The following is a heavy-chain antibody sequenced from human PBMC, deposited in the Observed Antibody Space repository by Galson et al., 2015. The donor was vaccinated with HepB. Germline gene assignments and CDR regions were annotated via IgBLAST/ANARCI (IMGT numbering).Heavy chain of an antibody. J-gene: IGHJ6*03. CDR3: ARRRGVAAADTEYYYYYMDV. CDR1: GYTFAGYY. D-gene: IGHD6-13*01. CDR2: INPNSGGT. V-gene: IGHV1-2*02. Sequence: SVKVSCKASGYTFAGYYMHWVRQAPGQGLEWMGWINPNSGGTNYAQKFQGRVTMTRDTSISTAYMELSRLRSDDTAVYYCARRRGVAAADTEYYYYYMDVWGKGTTVTVSS.